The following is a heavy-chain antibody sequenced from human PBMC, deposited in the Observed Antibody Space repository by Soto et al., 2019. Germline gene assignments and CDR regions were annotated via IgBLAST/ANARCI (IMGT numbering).Heavy chain of an antibody. CDR3: AKDITYDSSAYDS. Sequence: EVQLLESGGGLVQPGGSLRLSCAASGFTFSRFGMSWVRQAPGKGLEWVSGISGGGNPTYYSDSVKGRFTISSDSAKNTLYLQMNSLRTEDTALYYCAKDITYDSSAYDSWGQGTLVTVSS. D-gene: IGHD3-22*01. CDR1: GFTFSRFG. CDR2: ISGGGNPT. V-gene: IGHV3-23*01. J-gene: IGHJ4*02.